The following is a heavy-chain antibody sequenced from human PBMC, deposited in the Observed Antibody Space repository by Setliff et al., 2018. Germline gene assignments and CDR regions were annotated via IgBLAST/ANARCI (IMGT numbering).Heavy chain of an antibody. J-gene: IGHJ4*02. CDR3: ARSPGWRPWVDY. Sequence: PGGSLRLSCAASGFTFSNYAMNWVRQAPGKGLEWVSSFSSRNNYINYADSVKGRFTISRDNAKNSLYLQMNSLRVEDTAVYYCARSPGWRPWVDYWGLGTLVTV. CDR1: GFTFSNYA. CDR2: FSSRNNYI. V-gene: IGHV3-21*06. D-gene: IGHD3-3*01.